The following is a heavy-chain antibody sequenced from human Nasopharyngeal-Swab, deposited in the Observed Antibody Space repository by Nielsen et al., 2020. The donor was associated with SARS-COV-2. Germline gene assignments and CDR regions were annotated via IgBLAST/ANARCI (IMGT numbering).Heavy chain of an antibody. CDR3: ARDIPAAIEKGFPSFLYLSYGMDV. CDR2: ISYDGSNK. Sequence: GESLKISCAASGFTFSSYARHWVRQAPGKGLEWVAVISYDGSNKYYADSVKGRFTISRDNSKDTLYLQMNSLRAEDTAVYYCARDIPAAIEKGFPSFLYLSYGMDVWGQGTTVTVSS. D-gene: IGHD2-2*01. V-gene: IGHV3-30-3*01. CDR1: GFTFSSYA. J-gene: IGHJ6*02.